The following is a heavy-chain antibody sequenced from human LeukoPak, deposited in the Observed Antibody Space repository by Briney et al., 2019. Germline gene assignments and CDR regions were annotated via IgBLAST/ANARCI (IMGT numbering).Heavy chain of an antibody. D-gene: IGHD1-26*01. J-gene: IGHJ4*02. CDR3: GRPSGSYSKGFDY. CDR1: GGSFSGYY. V-gene: IGHV4-34*01. CDR2: INHSGSA. Sequence: SGTLSLTCAVYGGSFSGYYWSWIRQPPGKGLEWIGEINHSGSANYNPSLKSRVTISVDTSKNQFSLKLSSVSAAGAEVYYFGRPSGSYSKGFDYWVRGTLVTVSS.